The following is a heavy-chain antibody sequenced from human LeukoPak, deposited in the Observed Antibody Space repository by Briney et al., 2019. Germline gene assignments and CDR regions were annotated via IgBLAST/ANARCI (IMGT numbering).Heavy chain of an antibody. Sequence: SETLSLTCTVSGGSISSSTYYWGWIRQPPGKGLEWIGSISYTGTTYYKPSLKSRVTISVDTSKNQFSLNLSSVTAADTAVYYCVRQKGGVAGLKYYFDYWGQGTLVTVSS. D-gene: IGHD6-19*01. CDR2: ISYTGTT. J-gene: IGHJ4*02. CDR3: VRQKGGVAGLKYYFDY. CDR1: GGSISSSTYY. V-gene: IGHV4-39*01.